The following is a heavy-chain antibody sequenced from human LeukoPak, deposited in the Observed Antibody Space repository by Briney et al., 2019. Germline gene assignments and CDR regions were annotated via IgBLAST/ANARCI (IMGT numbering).Heavy chain of an antibody. CDR3: ARYANDHSNAGDY. CDR1: GYSFTSYW. J-gene: IGHJ4*02. D-gene: IGHD4-11*01. Sequence: GESLQISCKGSGYSFTSYWIGWGRQMPGKGLGWRGIIYPDDSNTRYSLSFQGQVTISADKSISTAYLQWSSLKASDTAMYYWARYANDHSNAGDYWGQGTLVTVSS. V-gene: IGHV5-51*01. CDR2: IYPDDSNT.